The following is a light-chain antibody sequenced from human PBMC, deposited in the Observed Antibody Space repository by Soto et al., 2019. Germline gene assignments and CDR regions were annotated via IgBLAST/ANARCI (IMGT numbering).Light chain of an antibody. J-gene: IGKJ4*01. Sequence: DIQMTQSPSIPSASLRESVTITSRASQSITRWWAWYQQNPEEARKLQIYGGCSLESGVPSRCSGSGSGTEFTLTISSLQPEDFATYYCQRYNHYSGLTFGGGSKVDIK. CDR3: QRYNHYSGLT. CDR2: GGC. CDR1: QSITRW. V-gene: IGKV1-5*01.